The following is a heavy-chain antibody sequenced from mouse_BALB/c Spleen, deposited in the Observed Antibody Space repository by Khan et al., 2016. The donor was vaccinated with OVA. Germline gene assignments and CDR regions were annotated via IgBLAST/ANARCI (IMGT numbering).Heavy chain of an antibody. V-gene: IGHV3-2*02. CDR3: ARVYGGDFDY. CDR2: ISYSGNT. CDR1: GYSITSDYA. D-gene: IGHD1-1*01. J-gene: IGHJ2*01. Sequence: EVQLQESGPGLVKPSQSLSLICTATGYSITSDYAWNWIRQFPGNKLEWMGFISYSGNTNYNPSLKSRISITRDPSKNQFFLQLNSVTTEDTATYYCARVYGGDFDYWGQGTTLTVSS.